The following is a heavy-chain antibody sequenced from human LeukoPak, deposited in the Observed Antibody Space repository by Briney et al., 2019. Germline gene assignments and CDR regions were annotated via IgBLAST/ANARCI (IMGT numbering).Heavy chain of an antibody. CDR3: ATGRSCTTCYLPDY. J-gene: IGHJ4*02. V-gene: IGHV3-48*04. CDR1: GFIFSSYS. Sequence: GSLRLSCAASGFIFSSYSMNWVRQAPGKGLEWLSYISNSSSLIYYADSVKGRFTISRDNAKNSLYLQMNSLRAEDTAVYHCATGRSCTTCYLPDYWGQGTLVTVSS. D-gene: IGHD2-2*01. CDR2: ISNSSSLI.